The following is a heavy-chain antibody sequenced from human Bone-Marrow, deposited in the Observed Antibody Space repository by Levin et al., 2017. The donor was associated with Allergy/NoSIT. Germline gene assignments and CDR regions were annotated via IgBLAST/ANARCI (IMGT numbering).Heavy chain of an antibody. CDR3: ARELVTRVQLDL. CDR2: ISGSSSYI. Sequence: KTGGSLRLSCVASGFSFSTYTMHWVRQAPGKGLEWVASISGSSSYIHYSDSVRGRFTISRDNAKNSLDLQLNSLRAEETAVYYCARELVTRVQLDLWGRGTLVTVSS. CDR1: GFSFSTYT. D-gene: IGHD2/OR15-2a*01. V-gene: IGHV3-21*01. J-gene: IGHJ2*01.